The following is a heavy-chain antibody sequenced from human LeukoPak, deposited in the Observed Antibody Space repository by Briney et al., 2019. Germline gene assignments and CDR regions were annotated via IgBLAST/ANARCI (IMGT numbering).Heavy chain of an antibody. CDR2: IYTSGST. J-gene: IGHJ4*02. D-gene: IGHD3-22*01. CDR3: ARVMASSGYYYGFDY. CDR1: GGSISSYY. V-gene: IGHV4-4*07. Sequence: SETLSLTCTVSGGSISSYYWSWIRQPAGKGLEWIGRIYTSGSTNYNPSLKSRVTMSVDTSKNQFSLKLSSVTAADTAVYYCARVMASSGYYYGFDYWGQGTLVTVSS.